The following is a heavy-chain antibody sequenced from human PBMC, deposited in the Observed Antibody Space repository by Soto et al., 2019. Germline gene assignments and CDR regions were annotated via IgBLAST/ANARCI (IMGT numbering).Heavy chain of an antibody. V-gene: IGHV3-21*01. CDR3: AREMKQLVQEGFLQH. Sequence: GGSLRLSCAASGFTFSSYTMHWVRQAPGKGLEWVSSISTGSSYIYYADSLKGRFTISRDNAGNSLYLQMNSLRAEDTAVYYCAREMKQLVQEGFLQHWGQGTLVPSPQ. CDR1: GFTFSSYT. CDR2: ISTGSSYI. D-gene: IGHD6-13*01. J-gene: IGHJ1*01.